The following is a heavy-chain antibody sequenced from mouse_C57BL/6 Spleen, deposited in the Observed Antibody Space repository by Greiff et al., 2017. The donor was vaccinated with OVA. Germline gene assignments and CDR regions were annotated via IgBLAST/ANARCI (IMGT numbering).Heavy chain of an antibody. J-gene: IGHJ2*01. D-gene: IGHD2-1*01. CDR2: INPSTGGT. Sequence: VHVKQSGPELVKPGASVKISCKASGYSFTGYYMNWVKQSPEKSLEWIGEINPSTGGTTYNQKFKAKATLTVDKSSSTAYMQLKSLTSEDSAVYYCARGGGIYYGNYFDYWGQGTTLTVSS. V-gene: IGHV1-42*01. CDR3: ARGGGIYYGNYFDY. CDR1: GYSFTGYY.